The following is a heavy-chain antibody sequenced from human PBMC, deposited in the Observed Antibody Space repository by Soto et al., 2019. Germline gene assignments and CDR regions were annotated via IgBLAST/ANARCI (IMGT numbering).Heavy chain of an antibody. V-gene: IGHV3-23*01. CDR1: GFTFSSYA. CDR3: AKASAYDFWSGYYGNWFDP. CDR2: ISGSGGST. J-gene: IGHJ5*02. Sequence: GGSLRLSCAASGFTFSSYAMSWVRQAPGKGLEWVSAISGSGGSTYYADSVKGRFTISRDNSKNTLYLQMNSLRAGDTAVYYCAKASAYDFWSGYYGNWFDPWGQGTLVTVSS. D-gene: IGHD3-3*01.